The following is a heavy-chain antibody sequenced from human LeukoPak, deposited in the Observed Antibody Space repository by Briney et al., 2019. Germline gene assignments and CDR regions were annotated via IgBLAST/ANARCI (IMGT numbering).Heavy chain of an antibody. D-gene: IGHD6-13*01. V-gene: IGHV4-39*07. Sequence: SETLSLTCTVSGGSISSSSYYWAWIRQPPGKGLEWIGTIYYSGSIYYSPSLKSRVTISKDTSTNQFSLKVTSLTAADTAVYYCARPSGSGAAAGNPFDDWGQGTLVTVSS. J-gene: IGHJ4*02. CDR3: ARPSGSGAAAGNPFDD. CDR2: IYYSGSI. CDR1: GGSISSSSYY.